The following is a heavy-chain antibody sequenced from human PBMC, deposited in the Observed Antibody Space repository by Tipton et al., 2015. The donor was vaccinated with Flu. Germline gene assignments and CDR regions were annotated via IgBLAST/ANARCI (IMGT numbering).Heavy chain of an antibody. V-gene: IGHV4-59*01. J-gene: IGHJ3*02. CDR3: ARDVGAFDI. CDR2: IYYSGST. Sequence: LRLSCTVSGGSISSYYWSWIRQPPGKGLEWIGYIYYSGSTNHNPSLKSRVTISVDTSKNQFSLKLSSVTAADTAAYYCARDVGAFDIWGQGTMVTVSS. D-gene: IGHD2-15*01. CDR1: GGSISSYY.